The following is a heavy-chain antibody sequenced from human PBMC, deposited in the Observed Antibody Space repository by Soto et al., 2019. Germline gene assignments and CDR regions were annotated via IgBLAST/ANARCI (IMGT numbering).Heavy chain of an antibody. Sequence: QITLKESGPTLVKPTQTLTLTCTFSGFSLSTSGVSVGWVRQPPGRALEWLALIYWDDDKHYSPSLKSRLTIXKXXSKNPVVLTMTNMDPVATATYYCAHRTGYRALFDYWGQGTLVTVSS. CDR2: IYWDDDK. V-gene: IGHV2-5*02. D-gene: IGHD5-12*01. CDR1: GFSLSTSGVS. J-gene: IGHJ4*02. CDR3: AHRTGYRALFDY.